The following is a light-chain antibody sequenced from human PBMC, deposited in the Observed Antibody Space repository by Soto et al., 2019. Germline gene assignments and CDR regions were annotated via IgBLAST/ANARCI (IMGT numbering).Light chain of an antibody. CDR2: WAS. V-gene: IGKV4-1*01. Sequence: IVMTQSPDSLAVSLGERATINCKSSQSLLYSSNNKNYLAWYQQKPGQPPKLLIYWASTRVSGVPARFSGSGSGTDFTLTISSLQAEDVVVYYCQQYYSNPELTFGGGTKVDIK. J-gene: IGKJ4*01. CDR3: QQYYSNPELT. CDR1: QSLLYSSNNKNY.